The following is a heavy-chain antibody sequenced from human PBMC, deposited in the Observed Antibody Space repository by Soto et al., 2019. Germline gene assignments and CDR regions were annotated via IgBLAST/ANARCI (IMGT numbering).Heavy chain of an antibody. CDR2: IYYSGST. J-gene: IGHJ4*02. Sequence: QLQLQESGPGLVKPSETLSLTCTVSGGSISSSSYYWGWIRQPPGKGLEWIGSIYYSGSTYYNPSLKSGVTISVDTSKNQFSLKLSSGTAADTAVYYWASFGDGDYGKVIDYWGQGTLVTVSS. CDR1: GGSISSSSYY. V-gene: IGHV4-39*01. CDR3: ASFGDGDYGKVIDY. D-gene: IGHD4-17*01.